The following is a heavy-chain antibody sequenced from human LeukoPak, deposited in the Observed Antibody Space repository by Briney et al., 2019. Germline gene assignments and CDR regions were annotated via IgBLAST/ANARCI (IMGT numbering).Heavy chain of an antibody. J-gene: IGHJ6*02. Sequence: PSETLSLTCAVYGGSFSGFYWSWIRQPPGKGLEWIGEINHSGSTNYNPSLKSRLTILVDTSKNQFSLKLTSVTAADTAVYYCARSPDGSVDVWGQGTTVTVSS. CDR1: GGSFSGFY. V-gene: IGHV4-34*01. D-gene: IGHD5-24*01. CDR2: INHSGST. CDR3: ARSPDGSVDV.